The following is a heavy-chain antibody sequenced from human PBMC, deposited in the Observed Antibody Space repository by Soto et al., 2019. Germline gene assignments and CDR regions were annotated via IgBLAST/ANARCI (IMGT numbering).Heavy chain of an antibody. Sequence: SGEVGCKASGGTFSSYALSWPRQDPGQGLEWMGGIIPIFGTTNYAEKFRGRVSITADASTSTAYVELSSLRSEDTAVYYCAGSFKYGSGTFDAFDIWGQGTMVTVPS. J-gene: IGHJ3*02. V-gene: IGHV1-69*01. D-gene: IGHD3-10*01. CDR1: GGTFSSYA. CDR3: AGSFKYGSGTFDAFDI. CDR2: IIPIFGTT.